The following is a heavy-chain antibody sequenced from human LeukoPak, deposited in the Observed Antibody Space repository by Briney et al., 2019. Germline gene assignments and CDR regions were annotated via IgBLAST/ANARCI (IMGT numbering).Heavy chain of an antibody. CDR2: ISSSDTTI. J-gene: IGHJ6*02. V-gene: IGHV3-48*03. CDR1: GFTFSSYE. CDR3: ARSRQDNYYYYYGMDV. Sequence: PGGSLRLSCAASGFTFSSYEMTGVREAPGGGREWVSNISSSDTTIHYADSVKGRFTLSRDNARNSLYLQMNSPRAEDTAVDYCARSRQDNYYYYYGMDVWGQGTTVTVPS.